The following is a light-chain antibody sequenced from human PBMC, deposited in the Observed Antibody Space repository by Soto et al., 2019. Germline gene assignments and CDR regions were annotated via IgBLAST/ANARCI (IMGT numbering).Light chain of an antibody. V-gene: IGKV1-9*01. J-gene: IGKJ4*01. CDR3: QHVYDYPLT. CDR1: QGINSY. Sequence: DIQLTQSPSFLSASVGDRVTITCRASQGINSYVAWHQQKPGKAPKLLIYTASTLQSGVPSRFSGSGSGTEFTLTSSSLQPEDFATYYCQHVYDYPLTFGGGTKVEI. CDR2: TAS.